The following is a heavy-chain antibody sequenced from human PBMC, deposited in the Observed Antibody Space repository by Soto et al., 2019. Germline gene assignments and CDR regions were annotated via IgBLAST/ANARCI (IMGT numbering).Heavy chain of an antibody. D-gene: IGHD2-8*01. J-gene: IGHJ4*02. V-gene: IGHV3-74*01. CDR3: AIQDCTNDVCLEAAVTVGGALEY. Sequence: EVQLVESGGGLVQPGKALRLSCAASGFTFSKYWIHWVRQAPGKGPVWVSYISSDGTTTDYADSVKGRFTISRDNAKNTLYLQMDSRRAEDTAGYYWAIQDCTNDVCLEAAVTVGGALEYWGQGAQVTVSS. CDR1: GFTFSKYW. CDR2: ISSDGTTT.